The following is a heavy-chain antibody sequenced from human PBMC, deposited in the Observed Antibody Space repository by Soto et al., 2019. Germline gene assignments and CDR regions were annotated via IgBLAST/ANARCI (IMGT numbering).Heavy chain of an antibody. Sequence: GGSLRLSCAASGFTFSSYAMSWVRQAPGKGLEWVSAISGSGGSTYYADSVKGRFTISRDNSKNTLYLQMNSLRAEDTAVYYWAKNRRVSGPIEPYYFDYWGQGTLVTVSS. V-gene: IGHV3-23*01. D-gene: IGHD6-19*01. CDR2: ISGSGGST. CDR3: AKNRRVSGPIEPYYFDY. J-gene: IGHJ4*02. CDR1: GFTFSSYA.